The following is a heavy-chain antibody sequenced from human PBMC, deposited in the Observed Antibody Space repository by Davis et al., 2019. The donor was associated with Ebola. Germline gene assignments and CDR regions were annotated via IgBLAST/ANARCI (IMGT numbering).Heavy chain of an antibody. CDR2: INHSGST. V-gene: IGHV4-34*01. CDR3: ARHCSSTSCSYFDY. D-gene: IGHD2-2*01. Sequence: SETLSLTCAVYGGSFSGYYWSWIRQPPGKGLEWIGEINHSGSTNYKPSLKSRVTISVDTSKNQFSLKLSSVTAADMAVYFCARHCSSTSCSYFDYWGQGTRVTVSS. J-gene: IGHJ4*02. CDR1: GGSFSGYY.